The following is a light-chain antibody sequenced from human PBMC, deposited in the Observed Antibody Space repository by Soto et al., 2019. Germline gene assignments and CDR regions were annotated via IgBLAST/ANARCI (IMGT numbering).Light chain of an antibody. CDR1: SSDVGAYNY. CDR3: TSYAGSNIGV. CDR2: EVN. Sequence: QSVLTQPPSASGSPGQSVTISCTGTSSDVGAYNYVSWYQQYPGKAPKLMIYEVNKRPSGVPDRFSGSKSGKTASLTVSGLKPEDEADDHCTSYAGSNIGVCGGGTKLTVL. J-gene: IGLJ3*02. V-gene: IGLV2-8*01.